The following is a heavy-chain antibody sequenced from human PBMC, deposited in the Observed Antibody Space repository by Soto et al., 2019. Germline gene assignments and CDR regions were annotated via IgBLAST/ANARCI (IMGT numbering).Heavy chain of an antibody. CDR2: ISYDGSSK. V-gene: IGHV3-30*04. CDR1: GFTTGFTFSNYA. J-gene: IGHJ4*02. Sequence: QVQLVESGGGVVQPGRSLRLSCAASGFTTGFTFSNYAMHWVRQAPGKGLEWVAVISYDGSSKYYADYVKGRFTISRDNSKNTLYLQMNSLRVEDTAVYYCARGGTYYDSSGTRNWGQGTLVTVSS. D-gene: IGHD3-22*01. CDR3: ARGGTYYDSSGTRN.